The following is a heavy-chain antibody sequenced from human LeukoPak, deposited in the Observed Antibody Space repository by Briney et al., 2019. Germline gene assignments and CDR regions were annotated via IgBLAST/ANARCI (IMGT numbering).Heavy chain of an antibody. V-gene: IGHV3-11*04. D-gene: IGHD3-3*01. Sequence: GGSLRLSCAASGFTFRDYYMSWIRQAPGKGLEWVSYISSSGSTIYYADSVKGRFAISRDNAKNSLYLQMNSLRAEDTAVYYCARLPPSLIFGVVDYYMDVWGKGTTVTVSS. CDR3: ARLPPSLIFGVVDYYMDV. CDR2: ISSSGSTI. J-gene: IGHJ6*03. CDR1: GFTFRDYY.